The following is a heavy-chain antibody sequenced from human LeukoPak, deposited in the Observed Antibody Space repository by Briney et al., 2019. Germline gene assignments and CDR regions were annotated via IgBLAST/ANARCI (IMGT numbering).Heavy chain of an antibody. CDR1: GFTFSSYS. J-gene: IGHJ6*03. D-gene: IGHD3-3*01. Sequence: MPGGSLRLSCAASGFTFSSYSMNWVRQAPGKGLEWVSSISSSSSYIYYADSVKGRFTISRDNAKNSLYLQMNSLRAEDTAVYYCARDRREEYDFWSQPTNYYYYYMDVWGKGTTVTVSS. V-gene: IGHV3-21*01. CDR3: ARDRREEYDFWSQPTNYYYYYMDV. CDR2: ISSSSSYI.